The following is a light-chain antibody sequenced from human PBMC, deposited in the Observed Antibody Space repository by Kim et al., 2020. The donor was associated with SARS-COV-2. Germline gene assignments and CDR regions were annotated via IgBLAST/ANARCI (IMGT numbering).Light chain of an antibody. J-gene: IGLJ2*01. CDR1: SSRVGKYNY. CDR2: DVS. Sequence: GQSITLSCTGTSSRVGKYNYGSWYQHHPDKAPKLIIYDVSYRPSGVSTRFSGSKSGNTAALTISGLQAADEADYYCTSYTGTNTVVFGGGTQLTVL. V-gene: IGLV2-14*03. CDR3: TSYTGTNTVV.